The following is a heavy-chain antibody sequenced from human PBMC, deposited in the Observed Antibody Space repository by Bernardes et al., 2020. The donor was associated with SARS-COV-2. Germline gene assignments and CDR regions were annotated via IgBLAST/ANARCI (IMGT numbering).Heavy chain of an antibody. D-gene: IGHD6-13*01. V-gene: IGHV3-30*03. J-gene: IGHJ4*02. CDR1: GFTFSSYG. CDR2: ISYDGSNK. CDR3: ARDGGGSSWYLDY. Sequence: SLRLSCAASGFTFSSYGMHWVRQAPGKGLEWVAVISYDGSNKYYADSVKGRFTISRDNSKNTLYLQMNSLRAEDTAVYYCARDGGGSSWYLDYWGQGTLVTVSS.